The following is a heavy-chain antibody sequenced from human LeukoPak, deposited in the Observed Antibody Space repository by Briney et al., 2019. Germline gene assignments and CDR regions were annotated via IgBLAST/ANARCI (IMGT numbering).Heavy chain of an antibody. CDR3: ARSSNLYSSSSSDY. V-gene: IGHV1-18*01. CDR1: GYTFTSYG. Sequence: GASVKVSCKASGYTFTSYGISWVRQAPGQGLEWMGWISAYNGNTNYAQKLQGRVTMTTDTSTSTAYMELRSLRSDDTAVYYCARSSNLYSSSSSDYWGQGTLVTVSS. D-gene: IGHD6-6*01. CDR2: ISAYNGNT. J-gene: IGHJ4*02.